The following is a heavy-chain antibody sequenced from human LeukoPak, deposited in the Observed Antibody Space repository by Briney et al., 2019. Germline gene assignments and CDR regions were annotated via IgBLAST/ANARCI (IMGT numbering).Heavy chain of an antibody. CDR1: GGSISSYF. CDR3: ARDRGGYTYSHDY. J-gene: IGHJ4*02. D-gene: IGHD5-18*01. Sequence: SETLSLTCSVSGGSISSYFWSWIRQPPGKGLEWIGYIHYSGSTHYNPSLKSRVTISVDTSKNQFSLDLRSVTAADTAVYYCARDRGGYTYSHDYWGQGTLVTVSS. V-gene: IGHV4-59*13. CDR2: IHYSGST.